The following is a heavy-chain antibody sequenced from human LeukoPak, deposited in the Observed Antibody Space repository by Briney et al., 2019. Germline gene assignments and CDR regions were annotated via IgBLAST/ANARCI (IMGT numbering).Heavy chain of an antibody. CDR2: RIPFFGTG. CDR3: ARVGMDFWSGYLPTEWGSYYYMAV. J-gene: IGHJ6*03. V-gene: IGHV1-69*05. CDR1: GCSVRSYG. Sequence: SVTVSCKGSGCSVRSYGVSWVRQAPRQGLEWMGGRIPFFGTGNYAQKFQGTVTINTDESTSTAYMKLSSPRSEDTAVSYCARVGMDFWSGYLPTEWGSYYYMAVWGKGTTVTASS. D-gene: IGHD3-3*01.